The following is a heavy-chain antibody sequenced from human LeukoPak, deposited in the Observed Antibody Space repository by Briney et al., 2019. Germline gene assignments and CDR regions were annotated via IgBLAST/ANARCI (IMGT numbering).Heavy chain of an antibody. CDR1: GFTVSSNY. CDR2: IYSGGST. CDR3: AKVDMVRGVISYFDY. V-gene: IGHV3-53*01. D-gene: IGHD3-10*01. Sequence: GGSLRLSCAASGFTVSSNYMSWVRQAPGKGLEWVSVIYSGGSTYHADSVKGRFTISRDNSKNTLYLQMNSLRAEDTAVYYCAKVDMVRGVISYFDYWGQGTLVTVSS. J-gene: IGHJ4*02.